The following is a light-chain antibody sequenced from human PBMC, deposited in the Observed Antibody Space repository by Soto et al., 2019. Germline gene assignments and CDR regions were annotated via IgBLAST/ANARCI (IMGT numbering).Light chain of an antibody. CDR2: GAS. V-gene: IGKV3-15*01. J-gene: IGKJ4*01. Sequence: EIVMTQSSATLSVSPGEGATLSCRASQSVSSNLAWYQQKPGQAPRLLILGASTRATGIPARFSGSGSGTEFSLTISALQSEDLAICYCQQYSNWPLSFGGGTKVGIK. CDR1: QSVSSN. CDR3: QQYSNWPLS.